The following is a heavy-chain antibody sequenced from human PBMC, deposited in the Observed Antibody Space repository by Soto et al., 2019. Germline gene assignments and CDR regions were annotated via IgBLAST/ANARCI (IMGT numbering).Heavy chain of an antibody. Sequence: GGSLRLSCAASGFTFSNYDIHWVRQAPGKGLEWVAVISHDGRTKYSADSVKGRFTISRDNSKNTLCLQMNSLRAEDTAVYYFAKDQASGQGSFDSWGQGTLVTVSS. J-gene: IGHJ4*02. CDR1: GFTFSNYD. V-gene: IGHV3-30*18. CDR2: ISHDGRTK. CDR3: AKDQASGQGSFDS.